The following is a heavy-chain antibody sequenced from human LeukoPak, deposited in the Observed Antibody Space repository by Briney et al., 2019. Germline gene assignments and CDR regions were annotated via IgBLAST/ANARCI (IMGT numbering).Heavy chain of an antibody. D-gene: IGHD5-24*01. J-gene: IGHJ4*02. CDR1: GLTFRTYS. Sequence: PGGSLRLSCAASGLTFRTYSIHWVRQAPGKGLERETVVSADGRTQLYSDSVKGRFTISRDNSLNTLHLQMNSLRTEDTAVYYCAREFGHNRWYFDYWGQGALVTVSS. CDR2: VSADGRTQ. V-gene: IGHV3-30*03. CDR3: AREFGHNRWYFDY.